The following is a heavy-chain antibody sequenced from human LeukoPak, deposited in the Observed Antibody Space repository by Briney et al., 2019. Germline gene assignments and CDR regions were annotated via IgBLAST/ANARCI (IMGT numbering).Heavy chain of an antibody. CDR3: ARRISGASYAFDI. Sequence: PGGSLRLSCAASGFTFGTYAMTWVRQAPGKGLEWVSVMYTGGSTYYADSVKGRFTISRDNSKNTLNLQMNSLRAEDTALYYCARRISGASYAFDIWGQGTMVTVSS. J-gene: IGHJ3*02. V-gene: IGHV3-23*03. CDR1: GFTFGTYA. CDR2: MYTGGST.